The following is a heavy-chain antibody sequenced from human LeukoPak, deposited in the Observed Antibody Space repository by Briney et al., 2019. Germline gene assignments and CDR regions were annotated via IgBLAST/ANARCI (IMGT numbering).Heavy chain of an antibody. J-gene: IGHJ4*02. Sequence: PSETLSLTCTVSGASISPHYWTWIRQAPGRGLEWIGYVYYNGLTSYNASLSRRLILSVDTARNQVSLKLTSVTAADTAVYYCTRERSTVTFDYWGQGTLVTVSS. CDR2: VYYNGLT. CDR1: GASISPHY. V-gene: IGHV4-59*11. D-gene: IGHD4-17*01. CDR3: TRERSTVTFDY.